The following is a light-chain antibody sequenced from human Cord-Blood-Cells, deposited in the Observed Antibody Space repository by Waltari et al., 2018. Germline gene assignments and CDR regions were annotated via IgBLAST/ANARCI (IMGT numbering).Light chain of an antibody. V-gene: IGKV1-39*01. CDR1: QIISSY. CDR3: QQSYSTPLT. J-gene: IGKJ4*01. Sequence: DIQMTHSPSSMSASVGYRVTIHCRVSQIISSYLNWYQQKPGKSPKFLIYAASSLQSGVPSRFSGSGSGTDFTLTISSVQPEDFATYYCQQSYSTPLTFGGGTKVEIK. CDR2: AAS.